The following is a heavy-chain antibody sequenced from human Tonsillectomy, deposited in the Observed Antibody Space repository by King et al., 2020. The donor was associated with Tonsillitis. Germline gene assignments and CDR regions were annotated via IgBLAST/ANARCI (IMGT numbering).Heavy chain of an antibody. CDR1: GFTFSSYA. V-gene: IGHV3-23*04. CDR2: ISGSGGST. Sequence: VQLVESGGGLVQPGGSLRLSCAASGFTFSSYAMSWVRQAPGKGLEWVSAISGSGGSTYYADSVKGRFTISRDNSKNTLYLQMNSLRAEDTAVYYCAKDETTQYYDFWSCYYYHPPNWFDPWGQGTLVTVSS. D-gene: IGHD3-3*01. J-gene: IGHJ5*02. CDR3: AKDETTQYYDFWSCYYYHPPNWFDP.